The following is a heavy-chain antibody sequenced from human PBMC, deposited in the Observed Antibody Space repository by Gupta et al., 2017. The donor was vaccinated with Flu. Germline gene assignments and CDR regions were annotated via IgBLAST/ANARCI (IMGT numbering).Heavy chain of an antibody. CDR3: TRASYYDSSGYYPPYFDY. D-gene: IGHD3-22*01. J-gene: IGHJ4*02. Sequence: EVQLVESGGGLVQPGGSLRLSCAASGFTFSSYWMHWVRQAPGKGLVWVSRINTDGSSTTYTDSVKGRFTISRDNAKNTLYLQMNSLRAEDTAVYYCTRASYYDSSGYYPPYFDYWGQGTLVAVSS. CDR2: INTDGSST. CDR1: GFTFSSYW. V-gene: IGHV3-74*01.